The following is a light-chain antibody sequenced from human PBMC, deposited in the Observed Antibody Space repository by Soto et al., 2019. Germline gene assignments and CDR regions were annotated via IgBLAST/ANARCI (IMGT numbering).Light chain of an antibody. CDR1: SSDVGDYNY. Sequence: QSVVTQPASVSGSPGQSITISCTGTSSDVGDYNYVSWYQHHPGKAPKLIIYEVRNRPSGVPNRFSGAKSGNTASLTISGLQAEDEADYYCSSYRTGSAFDVFGSGTKVTVL. CDR3: SSYRTGSAFDV. V-gene: IGLV2-14*01. CDR2: EVR. J-gene: IGLJ1*01.